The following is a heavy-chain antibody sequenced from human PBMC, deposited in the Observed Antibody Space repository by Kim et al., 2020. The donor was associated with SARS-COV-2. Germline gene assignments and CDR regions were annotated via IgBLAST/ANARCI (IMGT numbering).Heavy chain of an antibody. CDR2: IIGSGTPI. Sequence: WGSLRLSCTASGFTFSSYEMNWVRQAPGKGLEWVSYIIGSGTPIYYADSVRGRFTISRDNDKNSLFLQMNSLRAEDTAVYYCARGPNYSPFDYWGQGTLV. D-gene: IGHD4-4*01. V-gene: IGHV3-48*03. J-gene: IGHJ4*02. CDR1: GFTFSSYE. CDR3: ARGPNYSPFDY.